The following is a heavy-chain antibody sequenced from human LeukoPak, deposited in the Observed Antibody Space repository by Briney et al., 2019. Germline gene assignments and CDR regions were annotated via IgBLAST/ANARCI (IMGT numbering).Heavy chain of an antibody. CDR3: ARDATVTPPASFDI. CDR1: GGSISSYY. CDR2: IHTSGST. D-gene: IGHD4-17*01. Sequence: SETLSLTCTVSGGSISSYYWSWIRQPTGKGLEWIGRIHTSGSTNYNPSLKSRVTMSVDTSKNQFSLKLSSVTAADTAVYYCARDATVTPPASFDIWGQGTMVTVSS. J-gene: IGHJ3*02. V-gene: IGHV4-4*07.